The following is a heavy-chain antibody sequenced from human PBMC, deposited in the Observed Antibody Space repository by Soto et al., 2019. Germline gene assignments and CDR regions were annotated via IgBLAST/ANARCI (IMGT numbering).Heavy chain of an antibody. CDR2: MFYGVST. Sequence: SETLSLTCTVSGSSINSSGYYWGWIRQPAGKGLEWIGSMFYGVSTYYNPSLKSRVTVSVDTSKNQFSLNLRSVTAADTAVYYCARLPSRHLVDYWGQGTLVTVSP. CDR3: ARLPSRHLVDY. CDR1: GSSINSSGYY. V-gene: IGHV4-39*01. D-gene: IGHD3-3*02. J-gene: IGHJ4*02.